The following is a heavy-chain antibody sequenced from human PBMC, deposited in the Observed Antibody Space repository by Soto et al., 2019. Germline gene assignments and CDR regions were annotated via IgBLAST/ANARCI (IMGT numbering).Heavy chain of an antibody. CDR3: ASPYSRGPESAWYFDL. J-gene: IGHJ2*01. Sequence: QVQLVQSGAEVKKPGSSVKVSCKASGGTFSSYAISWVRQAPGQGLEWMGGIIPIFGTANYAQKFQGRVKITADQSTSTAYMELSSLRSEDTAVYYCASPYSRGPESAWYFDLWGRGTLVTVSS. CDR1: GGTFSSYA. V-gene: IGHV1-69*01. D-gene: IGHD6-25*01. CDR2: IIPIFGTA.